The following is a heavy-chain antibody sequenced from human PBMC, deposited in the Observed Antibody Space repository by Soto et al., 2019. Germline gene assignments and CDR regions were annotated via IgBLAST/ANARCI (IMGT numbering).Heavy chain of an antibody. D-gene: IGHD1-1*01. V-gene: IGHV4-34*02. CDR1: GGSFSDYY. J-gene: IGHJ6*02. CDR2: VNYLGNT. Sequence: QVQLQQWGAGLLKPSETLSLTCAVYGGSFSDYYWNWIRQPPGKGLEWIGEVNYLGNTNYSPSLLVRVTISIDTSKNQLSLELTSVPAAATAVYYCARSRNLDVWGQGTTVTVSS. CDR3: ARSRNLDV.